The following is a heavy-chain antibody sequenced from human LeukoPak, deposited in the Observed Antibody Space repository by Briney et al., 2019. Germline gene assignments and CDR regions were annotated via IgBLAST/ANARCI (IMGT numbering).Heavy chain of an antibody. CDR3: ARYSWSGATPGSWFDP. V-gene: IGHV4-59*08. CDR2: IYNSGNI. D-gene: IGHD1-26*01. CDR1: GGSISNYY. Sequence: SETLSLTCTVSGGSISNYYWSWIRQPPGKGLEWIGYIYNSGNINYNPSLKSRVTISVDTSKNHFSLTLSSVTAADTAVYYCARYSWSGATPGSWFDPWGQGTLVTVSS. J-gene: IGHJ5*02.